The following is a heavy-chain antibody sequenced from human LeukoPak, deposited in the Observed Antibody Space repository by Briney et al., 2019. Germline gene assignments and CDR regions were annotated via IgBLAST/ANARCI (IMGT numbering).Heavy chain of an antibody. Sequence: ASVKVSCKASGGTFNSYAISWVRQAPGQGLEWMGGIIPIFGTANYAQKFQGRVTITADESTSTAYMELSSLRSEDTAVYYCARGAPYCSSTSCHASWFDPWGQGTLVTVSS. D-gene: IGHD2-2*01. CDR1: GGTFNSYA. CDR2: IIPIFGTA. V-gene: IGHV1-69*01. CDR3: ARGAPYCSSTSCHASWFDP. J-gene: IGHJ5*02.